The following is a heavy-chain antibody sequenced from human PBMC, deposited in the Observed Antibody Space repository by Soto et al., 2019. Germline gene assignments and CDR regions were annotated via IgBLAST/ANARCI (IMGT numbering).Heavy chain of an antibody. CDR3: ARHGDYYDSSGYSDAFDI. CDR2: IYPGDSDT. V-gene: IGHV5-51*01. J-gene: IGHJ3*02. D-gene: IGHD3-22*01. CDR1: GYSFTSYW. Sequence: GESLKISCKGSGYSFTSYWIGWVRQMPGKGLEWMGIIYPGDSDTGYSPSFQGQVTISADKSISTAYLQWSSLKASDTAMYYCARHGDYYDSSGYSDAFDIWGQGTMVTVS.